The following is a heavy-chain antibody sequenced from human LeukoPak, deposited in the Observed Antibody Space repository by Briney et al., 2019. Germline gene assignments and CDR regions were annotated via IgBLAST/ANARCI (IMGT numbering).Heavy chain of an antibody. Sequence: SETLSLTCADYGASFSVYDWSWLRQPPVKRLERIGEINHSGSTNYNPALTIRVTISIDTSKNQFSLKLSSVTAADTAVYYCARGPHRIAAAGTGAFDIWGQGTMVTVSS. J-gene: IGHJ3*02. CDR1: GASFSVYD. CDR2: INHSGST. V-gene: IGHV4-34*01. D-gene: IGHD6-13*01. CDR3: ARGPHRIAAAGTGAFDI.